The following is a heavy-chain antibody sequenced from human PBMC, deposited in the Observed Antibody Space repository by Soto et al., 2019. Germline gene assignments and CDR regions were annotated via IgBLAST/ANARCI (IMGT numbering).Heavy chain of an antibody. V-gene: IGHV1-69*13. D-gene: IGHD3-10*01. CDR3: GSTNYNPSLESRVTISVDTSKNQFSLKLSSVTAADTAVYYCARVRSALGLYYDILTGYYPPGAFDI. CDR2: IIPIFGTA. Sequence: SVKVSCKASGGTFSSYAISWVRQAPGQGLEWMGGIIPIFGTANYAQKFQGRVTITADESTSTAYMELSSLRSEDTAVYYCGSTNYNPSLESRVTISVDTSKNQFSLKLSSVTAADTAVYYCARVRSALGLYYDILTGYYPPGAFDIWGQGTMVTVSS. CDR1: GGTFSSYA. J-gene: IGHJ3*02.